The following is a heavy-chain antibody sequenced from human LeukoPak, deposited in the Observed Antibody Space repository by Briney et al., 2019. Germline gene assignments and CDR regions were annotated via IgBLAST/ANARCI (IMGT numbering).Heavy chain of an antibody. V-gene: IGHV4-61*05. CDR3: ARGRNDIGQGSFFL. J-gene: IGHJ4*02. Sequence: SETLSLTCTVSGGSISSSSYYWGWIRQPPGKGLEWIGYIYYTGITNYNPSLKSRVTMSVDTSKNQFSLSLTSVTAADTAVYYCARGRNDIGQGSFFLWGQGTLVSVSS. D-gene: IGHD3-3*02. CDR2: IYYTGIT. CDR1: GGSISSSSYY.